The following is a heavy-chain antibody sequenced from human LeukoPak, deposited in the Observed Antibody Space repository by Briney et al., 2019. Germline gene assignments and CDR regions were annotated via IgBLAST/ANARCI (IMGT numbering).Heavy chain of an antibody. CDR2: IYYSGST. V-gene: IGHV4-59*12. CDR1: GGSISSYY. D-gene: IGHD1-1*01. Sequence: PSETLSLTCTVSGGSISSYYRSWIRQPPGKGLEWIGYIYYSGSTNYNPSLKSRVTISVGTSKNQFSLKLSSVTAADTAVYYCARGGQIVATTGFNWLDPWGLGTLVTVSS. CDR3: ARGGQIVATTGFNWLDP. J-gene: IGHJ5*02.